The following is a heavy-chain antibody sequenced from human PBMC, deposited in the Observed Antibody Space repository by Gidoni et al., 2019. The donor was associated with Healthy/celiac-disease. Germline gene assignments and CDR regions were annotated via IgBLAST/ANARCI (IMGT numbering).Heavy chain of an antibody. CDR1: GFTFDDYA. CDR2: ISWNSGSI. Sequence: EVQLVESGGGLVQPGRSLSLSCAASGFTFDDYAMHWVRQAPGTGLEWVAGISWNSGSIGYADSVKGRFTITRENAKNSLYLQMNSLRAEDTALYYCAKLVVTAFDIWGQGTMVTVSS. V-gene: IGHV3-9*01. D-gene: IGHD3-22*01. J-gene: IGHJ3*02. CDR3: AKLVVTAFDI.